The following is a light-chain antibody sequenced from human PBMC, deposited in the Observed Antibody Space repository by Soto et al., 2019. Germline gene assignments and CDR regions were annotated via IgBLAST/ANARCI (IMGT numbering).Light chain of an antibody. J-gene: IGKJ2*01. CDR2: DAS. CDR1: QNISKF. Sequence: DIQMTQSPSSLTASVGDRVTITCQTSQNISKFLIWYQQSPGKAPNLLISDASNLEAGVPSRFSGRGSGTHFTVTISSLQPEDIGRYFCHQYDDLPYTFGLGTRLQIK. CDR3: HQYDDLPYT. V-gene: IGKV1-33*01.